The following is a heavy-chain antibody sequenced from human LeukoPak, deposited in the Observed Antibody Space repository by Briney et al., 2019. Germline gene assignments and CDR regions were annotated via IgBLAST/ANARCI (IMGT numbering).Heavy chain of an antibody. Sequence: GASVKVSCKASGYTFTSYGISWVRQAPGQGLEWMGRISAYNGNTNYAQKLQGRVTMTTDTSTSTAYMELRSLRSDDTAVYYCARGRRAVVTAANWFDPWGQGTLVTVSS. V-gene: IGHV1-18*01. CDR3: ARGRRAVVTAANWFDP. J-gene: IGHJ5*02. CDR1: GYTFTSYG. CDR2: ISAYNGNT. D-gene: IGHD2-21*02.